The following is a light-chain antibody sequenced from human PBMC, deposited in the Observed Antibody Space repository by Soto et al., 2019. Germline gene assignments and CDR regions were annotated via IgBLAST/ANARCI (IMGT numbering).Light chain of an antibody. Sequence: DIQMTQSPSSLSASVGDRVIITCRASQSISNYLNWYQQKPGIAPKLLIFATSTLQGGVPSRFSGSGSGTEFTLTISSPQPEDFATYFCQQSYTTPFIFGPGTKVDIK. V-gene: IGKV1-39*01. CDR3: QQSYTTPFI. CDR2: ATS. J-gene: IGKJ3*01. CDR1: QSISNY.